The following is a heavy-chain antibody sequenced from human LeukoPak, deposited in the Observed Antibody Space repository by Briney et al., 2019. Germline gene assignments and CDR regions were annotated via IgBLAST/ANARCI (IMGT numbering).Heavy chain of an antibody. V-gene: IGHV3-74*01. CDR3: ARGRGPYGWFDP. CDR1: GFTLSSYW. Sequence: GGSLRLSCAASGFTLSSYWMHWVRHAPGKGLVWVSRVNSDGSNINYADSVRGRFTISRDSVKNTLYLQMNSLRAEDTAIYYCARGRGPYGWFDPWGQGTLVTVSS. D-gene: IGHD3-10*01. J-gene: IGHJ5*02. CDR2: VNSDGSNI.